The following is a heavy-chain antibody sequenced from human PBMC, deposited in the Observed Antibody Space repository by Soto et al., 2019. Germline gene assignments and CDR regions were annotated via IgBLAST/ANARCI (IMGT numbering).Heavy chain of an antibody. CDR1: GGSISSSSYY. V-gene: IGHV4-39*01. J-gene: IGHJ5*02. Sequence: PSETLSLTCTVSGGSISSSSYYWGWLRQPPGKGLEWIGSIYYSGSTYYNPSLKSRVTISVDTSKNQFSLKLSSVTAADTAVYYCARGLREIAAAGTHWFDPWGQGTLVTVSS. CDR3: ARGLREIAAAGTHWFDP. D-gene: IGHD6-13*01. CDR2: IYYSGST.